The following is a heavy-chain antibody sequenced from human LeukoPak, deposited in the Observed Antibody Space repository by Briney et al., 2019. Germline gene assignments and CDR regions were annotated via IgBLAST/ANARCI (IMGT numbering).Heavy chain of an antibody. D-gene: IGHD3-22*01. J-gene: IGHJ4*02. V-gene: IGHV1-69*04. CDR2: IIPXXGIA. Sequence: GASVKVSCKVSGGTXSXYAISXXXXXPGQGLEWMGRIIPXXGIANYAQKFQGRVTITADKSTSTDYMELSSLRSEDTDVYYCAREYYYDSSGYYLGVFDYWGQGTLVTVSS. CDR3: AREYYYDSSGYYLGVFDY. CDR1: GGTXSXYA.